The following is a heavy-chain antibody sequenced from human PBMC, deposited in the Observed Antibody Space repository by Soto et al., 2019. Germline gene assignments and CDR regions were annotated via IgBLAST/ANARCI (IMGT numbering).Heavy chain of an antibody. Sequence: GESLKISCEASGYIFTTHWIGWVRRMPGKGLEWLGVIYPGDSDTRYSPSFQGQVTISADKSITTAYLQWSSLKASDTAMYYCARQTRKGDYYGMDVWGQGTTVTVS. V-gene: IGHV5-51*01. CDR1: GYIFTTHW. CDR2: IYPGDSDT. D-gene: IGHD3-16*01. CDR3: ARQTRKGDYYGMDV. J-gene: IGHJ6*02.